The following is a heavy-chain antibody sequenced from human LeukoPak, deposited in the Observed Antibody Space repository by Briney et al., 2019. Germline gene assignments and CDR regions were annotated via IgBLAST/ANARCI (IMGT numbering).Heavy chain of an antibody. CDR2: IRFDGSNK. V-gene: IGHV3-30*02. CDR3: AKDLSIVVIIGDFDY. D-gene: IGHD3-3*01. J-gene: IGHJ4*02. CDR1: GFTFSNYG. Sequence: GGSLRLSCAASGFTFSNYGVHWVRQAPGKGLEWVSFIRFDGSNKYYADSVKGRFTISRDSSKNTLYLQMNSLRAEDTAVYYCAKDLSIVVIIGDFDYWGQGTLVTVSS.